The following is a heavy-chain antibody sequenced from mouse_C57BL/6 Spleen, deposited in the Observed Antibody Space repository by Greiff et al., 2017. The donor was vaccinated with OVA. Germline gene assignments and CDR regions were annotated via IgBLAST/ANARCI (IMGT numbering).Heavy chain of an antibody. CDR3: ARVGPYDYDVAWFAY. Sequence: EVQLQESGPELVKPGASVKMSCKASGYTFTDYNMHWVKQSHGKSLEWIGYINPNNGGTSYNQKFKGKATLTVNKSSSTAYMELRSLTSEDSAVYYCARVGPYDYDVAWFAYWGQGTLVTVSA. J-gene: IGHJ3*01. D-gene: IGHD2-4*01. CDR2: INPNNGGT. V-gene: IGHV1-22*01. CDR1: GYTFTDYN.